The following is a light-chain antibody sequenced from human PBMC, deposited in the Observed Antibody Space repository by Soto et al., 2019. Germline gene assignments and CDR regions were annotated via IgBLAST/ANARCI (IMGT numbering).Light chain of an antibody. CDR2: AAS. J-gene: IGKJ2*01. Sequence: EIVMTQSPGTLSVSPGERATLSCRASQTIDTNLAWYQQKPGQAPRLLIFAASTRATGIPARFSGSGSGTDFTLTISSLEPEDFAVYYCQQRSNWPTYTFGQGTKVDIK. CDR1: QTIDTN. CDR3: QQRSNWPTYT. V-gene: IGKV3-15*01.